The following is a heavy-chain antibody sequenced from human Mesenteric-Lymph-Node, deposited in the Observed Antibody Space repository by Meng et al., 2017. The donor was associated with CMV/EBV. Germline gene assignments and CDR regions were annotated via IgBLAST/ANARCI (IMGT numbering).Heavy chain of an antibody. V-gene: IGHV3-21*01. D-gene: IGHD3-10*01. Sequence: GESLKISCAASGFTFSSYSMNWVRLAPGKGLEWVSSISSSFTYISYADSVRGRFTISRDTAKNSLFLQMDSLRDEDTAVYYCARDRKGRGLPMVRGVDLWGQGTLVTVSS. CDR2: ISSSFTYI. J-gene: IGHJ5*02. CDR1: GFTFSSYS. CDR3: ARDRKGRGLPMVRGVDL.